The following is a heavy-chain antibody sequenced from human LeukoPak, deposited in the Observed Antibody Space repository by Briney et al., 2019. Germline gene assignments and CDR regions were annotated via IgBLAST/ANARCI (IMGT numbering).Heavy chain of an antibody. V-gene: IGHV4-59*12. CDR3: ARGGSSGYLHY. CDR2: IYYSGST. D-gene: IGHD3-22*01. CDR1: GGSISSYY. Sequence: RSETLSPTCTVSGGSISSYYWSWIRQPPGKGLEWIGYIYYSGSTNYNPSLKSRVTISVDTSKNQFSLKLSSVTAADTAVYYCARGGSSGYLHYWGQGTLVTVSS. J-gene: IGHJ4*02.